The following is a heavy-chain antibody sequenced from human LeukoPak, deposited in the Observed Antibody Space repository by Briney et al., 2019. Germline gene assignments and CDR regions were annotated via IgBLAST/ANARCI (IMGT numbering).Heavy chain of an antibody. Sequence: GGSLRLSCAASGFTVSSDYMSWVRQAPGKGPEWVSVIYSDGSTYYADSVKGRFTISRDTSKNTLYLQMNSLRTEDTAVYYCARDLAAGGTYPHYWGQGTLVSVSS. CDR2: IYSDGST. CDR1: GFTVSSDY. V-gene: IGHV3-53*01. J-gene: IGHJ4*02. D-gene: IGHD6-13*01. CDR3: ARDLAAGGTYPHY.